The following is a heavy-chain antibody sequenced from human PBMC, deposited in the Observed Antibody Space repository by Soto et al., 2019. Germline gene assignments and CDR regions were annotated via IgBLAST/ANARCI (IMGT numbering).Heavy chain of an antibody. CDR3: ARVYCSSTSCYIGYYYYGMDV. Sequence: PGGSLRLSCAAPGFTFSSYGMHWVRQAPGKGLEWVAVIWYDGSNKYYADSVKGRFTISRDNSKNTLYLQMNSLRAEDTAVYYCARVYCSSTSCYIGYYYYGMDVWGQGTTVTVSS. CDR2: IWYDGSNK. J-gene: IGHJ6*02. D-gene: IGHD2-2*02. CDR1: GFTFSSYG. V-gene: IGHV3-33*01.